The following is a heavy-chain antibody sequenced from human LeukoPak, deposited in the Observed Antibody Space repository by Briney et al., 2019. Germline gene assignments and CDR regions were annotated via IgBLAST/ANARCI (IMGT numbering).Heavy chain of an antibody. D-gene: IGHD3-22*01. CDR3: ARSYDSSGYFSYYYYGMDV. CDR1: GFTFSSYS. Sequence: GGSLRLSCAASGFTFSSYSMNWVRQAPGKGLVWVSRINSDGSSTTYADSVKGRFTISRNNAKNTLYLQMNSLRAEDTAVYYCARSYDSSGYFSYYYYGMDVWGQGTTVTVSS. CDR2: INSDGSST. V-gene: IGHV3-74*01. J-gene: IGHJ6*02.